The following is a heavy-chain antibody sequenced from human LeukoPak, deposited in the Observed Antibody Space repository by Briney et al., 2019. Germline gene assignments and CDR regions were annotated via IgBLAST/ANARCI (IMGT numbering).Heavy chain of an antibody. CDR1: GFTFSTYG. CDR3: ARDRGFGELSDWFDP. Sequence: GGSLRLSCAASGFTFSTYGMHWVRQAPGKGLEWVAVIWYDGSNKYYADSVKGRFTISRDNSKNTLYLQMNSLRAEDTAVYYCARDRGFGELSDWFDPWGQGTLVTVSS. J-gene: IGHJ5*02. CDR2: IWYDGSNK. D-gene: IGHD3-10*01. V-gene: IGHV3-33*01.